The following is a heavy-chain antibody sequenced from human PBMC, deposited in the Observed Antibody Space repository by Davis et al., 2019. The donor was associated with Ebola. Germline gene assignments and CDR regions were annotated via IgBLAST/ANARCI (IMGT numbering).Heavy chain of an antibody. D-gene: IGHD3-10*01. V-gene: IGHV1-8*03. CDR1: GYTFTSYD. Sequence: ASVKVSCKASGYTFTSYDINWVRQATGQGLEWMGWMNPNSGNTGYAQKFQGRVTITRNTSISTAYMELSSLRSEDTAVYYCARVMGYYGSGSIDYWGQGTLVTVSS. CDR2: MNPNSGNT. J-gene: IGHJ4*02. CDR3: ARVMGYYGSGSIDY.